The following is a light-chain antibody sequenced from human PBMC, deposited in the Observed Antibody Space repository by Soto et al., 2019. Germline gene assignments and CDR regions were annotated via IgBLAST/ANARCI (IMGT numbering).Light chain of an antibody. CDR3: KNYNNNWT. CDR1: QSISSW. V-gene: IGKV1-5*03. CDR2: KAS. Sequence: DIQMTQSPSTLSASVGDRVTITCRASQSISSWLAWYQQKPGTAPKLLIYKASTLQSGVPSRFRGSLSGTKFILTFRSLQLNVSATYYCKNYNNNWTLGKGTKVDIK. J-gene: IGKJ1*01.